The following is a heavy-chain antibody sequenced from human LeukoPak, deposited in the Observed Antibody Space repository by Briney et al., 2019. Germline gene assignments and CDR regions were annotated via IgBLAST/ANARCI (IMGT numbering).Heavy chain of an antibody. Sequence: PGGSLRLSCAASGFTFSNYGMYWVRQASGKGLEWVAYMRYDASNKNYADSVKGRFTISRDNSKNTRYLQMNGLIPEDTAVYYCAKPRDGYPAPVDYWGQGTLVTVSS. CDR1: GFTFSNYG. D-gene: IGHD5-24*01. V-gene: IGHV3-30*02. CDR3: AKPRDGYPAPVDY. J-gene: IGHJ4*02. CDR2: MRYDASNK.